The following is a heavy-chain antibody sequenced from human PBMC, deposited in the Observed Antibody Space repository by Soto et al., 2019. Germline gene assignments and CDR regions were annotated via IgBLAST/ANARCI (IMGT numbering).Heavy chain of an antibody. D-gene: IGHD1-26*01. V-gene: IGHV4-39*01. J-gene: IGHJ4*02. Sequence: SDTLSLTCTVSGGSISISSYYWGWIRQPPGKGLEWIGSIYYSGSTYYNPSLKSRVTISVDTSKNQFSLKLSSVTAADTAVYYCARHPTTAPRYTLDYWGQATLVTVSS. CDR2: IYYSGST. CDR3: ARHPTTAPRYTLDY. CDR1: GGSISISSYY.